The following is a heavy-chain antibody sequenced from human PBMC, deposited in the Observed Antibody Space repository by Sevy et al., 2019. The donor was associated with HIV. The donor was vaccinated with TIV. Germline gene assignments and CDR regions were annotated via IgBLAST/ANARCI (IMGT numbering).Heavy chain of an antibody. CDR3: ARDLEPAAHHYYYYGMDV. Sequence: GGSLRLSCAASGFTFSDYYMSWIRQAPGKGLEWVSYISSSSSYTNYADSVKGRFTISRDNAKNSLYLQMNSLRAEDTAVYYCARDLEPAAHHYYYYGMDVWGQGTTVTVSS. CDR2: ISSSSSYT. D-gene: IGHD2-2*01. V-gene: IGHV3-11*06. J-gene: IGHJ6*02. CDR1: GFTFSDYY.